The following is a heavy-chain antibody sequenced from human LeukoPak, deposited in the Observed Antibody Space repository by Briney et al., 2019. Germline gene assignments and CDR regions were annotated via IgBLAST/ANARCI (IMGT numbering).Heavy chain of an antibody. V-gene: IGHV3-21*01. Sequence: PGGSLRRSGEASGFTFSSYSMKWVRQAPGKGLEWVSFISSSSSYIYYADSVKGRFTISRDNARNSLYLQINSLRAEDTAVYYCARVHYDFWSGYTAYYMDVWGKGTTVTVSS. CDR1: GFTFSSYS. D-gene: IGHD3-3*01. J-gene: IGHJ6*03. CDR2: ISSSSSYI. CDR3: ARVHYDFWSGYTAYYMDV.